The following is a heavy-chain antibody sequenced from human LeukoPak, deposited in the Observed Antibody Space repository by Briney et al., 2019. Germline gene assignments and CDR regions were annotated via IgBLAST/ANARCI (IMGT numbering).Heavy chain of an antibody. J-gene: IGHJ3*02. CDR2: IKQDGSEK. D-gene: IGHD3-22*01. V-gene: IGHV3-7*01. CDR1: GFTFSSYW. CDR3: AREALYYYDSSGYYSVGSFDI. Sequence: GGSLRLSCAASGFTFSSYWMSWVRQAPGKGLEWVANIKQDGSEKYYVDSVKGRFTISRDNAKNSLYLQMNSLRAEDTAVYYCAREALYYYDSSGYYSVGSFDIWGQGTMVTVSS.